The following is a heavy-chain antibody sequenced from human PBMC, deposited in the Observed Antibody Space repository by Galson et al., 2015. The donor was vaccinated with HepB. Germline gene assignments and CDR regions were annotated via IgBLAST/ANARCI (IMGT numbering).Heavy chain of an antibody. J-gene: IGHJ4*02. CDR1: GYTFIGYY. CDR2: INPNSGGT. CDR3: ASGGANFEYCTSVSSQSGRR. Sequence: SVKVSCKASGYTFIGYYMHWVRQAPGQGLEWMGWINPNSGGTNYAQKFKGRVTMTRDTSSSTAYLELSRLRSDDTAVYYCASGGANFEYCTSVSSQSGRRWGQGTLVSGSS. D-gene: IGHD2-8*01. V-gene: IGHV1-2*02.